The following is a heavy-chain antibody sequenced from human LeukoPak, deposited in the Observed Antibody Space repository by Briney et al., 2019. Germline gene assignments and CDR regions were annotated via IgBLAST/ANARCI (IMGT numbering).Heavy chain of an antibody. Sequence: GSGPTLVKPTQTLTLTCSLSGFSLSTSGAGVGWIRQPPGKALEWLAVIYWNDIKRYSPSLNSRLTITKDTSKNQVVLTLTNMDPVDTATYYCAHRRGESYTGGYFDYWGQGTLVAVSS. CDR1: GFSLSTSGAG. V-gene: IGHV2-5*01. D-gene: IGHD3-16*01. J-gene: IGHJ4*02. CDR3: AHRRGESYTGGYFDY. CDR2: IYWNDIK.